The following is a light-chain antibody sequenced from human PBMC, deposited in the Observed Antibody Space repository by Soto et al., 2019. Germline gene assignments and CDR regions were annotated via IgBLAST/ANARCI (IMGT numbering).Light chain of an antibody. Sequence: EIVMTQSPATLSVSPGERATLSCRASQSIRGSLAWYQQKPGQAPRLLIYDASTGATGIPARFSGSGSGTEFTRTVSSLQSEDFAVYYCQQYNQWPLTFGGGTKVEFK. CDR1: QSIRGS. CDR2: DAS. CDR3: QQYNQWPLT. J-gene: IGKJ4*01. V-gene: IGKV3-15*01.